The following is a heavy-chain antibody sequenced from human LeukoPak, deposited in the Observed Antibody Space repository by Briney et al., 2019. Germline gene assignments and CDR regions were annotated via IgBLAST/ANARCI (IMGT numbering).Heavy chain of an antibody. D-gene: IGHD6-19*01. V-gene: IGHV3-30*02. CDR2: IRYDGSNK. Sequence: PGGSLRLSCAASGFTFSSYGMHWVRQAPGKGLEWVAFIRYDGSNKYYADSVKGRFTISRDNSKNTPYLQMNSLRAEDTAVYYCAKARDSIAVVLTPGPFDYWGQGTLVTVSS. CDR3: AKARDSIAVVLTPGPFDY. CDR1: GFTFSSYG. J-gene: IGHJ4*02.